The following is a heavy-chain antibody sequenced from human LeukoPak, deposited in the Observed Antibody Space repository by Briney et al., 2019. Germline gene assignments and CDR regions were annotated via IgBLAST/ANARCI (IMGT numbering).Heavy chain of an antibody. CDR3: ARDLVGSAISYSSGAWDY. Sequence: GASVKVSCKASGYTFTSYDINWVGQATGQGREWMGWMNPNSGNTGYAQKFQGRVTITADESTSTAYMELSSLRAEDTAVYYCARDLVGSAISYSSGAWDYWGQGTLVTVSS. V-gene: IGHV1-8*03. J-gene: IGHJ4*02. D-gene: IGHD3-10*01. CDR1: GYTFTSYD. CDR2: MNPNSGNT.